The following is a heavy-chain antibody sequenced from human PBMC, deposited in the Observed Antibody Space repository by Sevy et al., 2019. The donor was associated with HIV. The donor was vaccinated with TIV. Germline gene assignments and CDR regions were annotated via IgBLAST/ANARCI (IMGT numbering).Heavy chain of an antibody. CDR3: ARLGSAIDY. CDR2: IYPGDSDT. V-gene: IGHV5-51*01. CDR1: GYSFTRYW. Sequence: GESLKISCKASGYSFTRYWIGWVRQMPGKGLEWMGIIYPGDSDTRYSPSFQGQVTISADTSVSTAYLQWSNLKASDTAMYYCARLGSAIDYWGQGTLVTVSS. D-gene: IGHD2-15*01. J-gene: IGHJ4*02.